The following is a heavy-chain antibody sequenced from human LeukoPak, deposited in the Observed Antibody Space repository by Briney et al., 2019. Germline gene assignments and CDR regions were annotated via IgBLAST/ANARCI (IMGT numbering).Heavy chain of an antibody. D-gene: IGHD5-24*01. V-gene: IGHV3-15*01. J-gene: IGHJ4*02. CDR2: IKTKTDGGTT. Sequence: GGSLRLSCAASGFTFSDTWMNWVRQAPGKGLEWIGRIKTKTDGGTTDYAAPVKGRFTILRDDSKNTVYLQMNSLKIEDTAVYSCATPGRRWDYFDYWGRGTLVTVSP. CDR1: GFTFSDTW. CDR3: ATPGRRWDYFDY.